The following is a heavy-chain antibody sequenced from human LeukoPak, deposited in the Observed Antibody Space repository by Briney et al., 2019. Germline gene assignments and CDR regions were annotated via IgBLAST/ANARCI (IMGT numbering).Heavy chain of an antibody. V-gene: IGHV3-66*02. CDR2: IYSGGTI. CDR3: ARATYRDSSGYILDY. D-gene: IGHD3-22*01. Sequence: GGSLRLSCAASGFTFSSNYMIWVRQAPGKGLEWVSVIYSGGTIYYADSVKGRVTISRDNSKNTLYIQMNSLRAEDTAVYYCARATYRDSSGYILDYWGQGTLVTVSS. J-gene: IGHJ4*02. CDR1: GFTFSSNY.